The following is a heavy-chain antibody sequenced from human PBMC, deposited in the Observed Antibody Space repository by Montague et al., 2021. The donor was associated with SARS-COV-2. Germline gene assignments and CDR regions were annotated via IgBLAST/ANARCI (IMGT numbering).Heavy chain of an antibody. CDR2: ISHRGST. CDR1: DGSFSDYS. Sequence: SETLSLTCAVYDGSFSDYSWTWIRQPPGEGLEWIGEISHRGSTNYNPSLKSRVTISVDTSKNQFSLKMTSVTAADTAVYYCARGRQHINTVVVVVTGGEYYFDFWGQGTLVAVSS. V-gene: IGHV4-34*01. CDR3: ARGRQHINTVVVVVTGGEYYFDF. D-gene: IGHD3-22*01. J-gene: IGHJ4*02.